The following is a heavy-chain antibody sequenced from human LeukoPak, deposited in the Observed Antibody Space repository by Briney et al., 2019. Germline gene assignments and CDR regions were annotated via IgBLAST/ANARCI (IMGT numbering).Heavy chain of an antibody. D-gene: IGHD5-18*01. CDR1: GFTFSSYW. CDR2: INSDGSST. J-gene: IGHJ4*02. V-gene: IGHV3-74*01. CDR3: ARNKKGDRYTYGHDY. Sequence: PGGSLRLSCAASGFTFSSYWMHWVRQAPGKGLVWVSRINSDGSSTSYADSVKGRLTISRDNAKTTLYLQMNSLRAEDTAVYYCARNKKGDRYTYGHDYWGQGTLVTVSS.